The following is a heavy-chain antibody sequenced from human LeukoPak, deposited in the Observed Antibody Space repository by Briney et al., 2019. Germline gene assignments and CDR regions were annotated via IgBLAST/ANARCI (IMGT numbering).Heavy chain of an antibody. J-gene: IGHJ4*02. CDR1: GFTFSSYA. CDR2: ISGSAATT. D-gene: IGHD1-1*01. V-gene: IGHV3-23*01. CDR3: ARDFSAKTADY. Sequence: PGGSLRLSCAASGFTFSSYAMIWVRQAPGKGLEWISSISGSAATTYYANSVKGRFTISRDNSKNTLYLQMDSLRAEDTAVYYCARDFSAKTADYWGQGTLVTVSS.